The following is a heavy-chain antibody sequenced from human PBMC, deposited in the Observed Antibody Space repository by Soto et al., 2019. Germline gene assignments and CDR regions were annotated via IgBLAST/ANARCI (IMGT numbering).Heavy chain of an antibody. CDR3: ARDVGGYVDKPT. CDR1: GFTVRNSY. CDR2: IYSDDSA. D-gene: IGHD3-9*01. J-gene: IGHJ4*02. Sequence: EVQLVESGGGLIQPGGSLRLSCAASGFTVRNSYMNWVRQAPGKGLEWVSVIYSDDSAYYADSVQGRFTISRDNSKNTLYLQMSSLRVEDTAVYYCARDVGGYVDKPTWGQGTLVTVSS. V-gene: IGHV3-53*01.